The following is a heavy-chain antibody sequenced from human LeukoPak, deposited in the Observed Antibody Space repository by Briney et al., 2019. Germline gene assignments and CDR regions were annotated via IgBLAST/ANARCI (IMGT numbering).Heavy chain of an antibody. CDR3: ARAGRSYSSSWYGSDWFDP. Sequence: PGGSLRLSCAASGFTFSSYWMSWVRQAPGKGLEWVANIKQGGSEKYYVDSVKGRFTISRDNAKNSLYLQMNSLRAEDTAVYYCARAGRSYSSSWYGSDWFDPWGQGTLVTVSS. V-gene: IGHV3-7*01. D-gene: IGHD6-13*01. J-gene: IGHJ5*02. CDR2: IKQGGSEK. CDR1: GFTFSSYW.